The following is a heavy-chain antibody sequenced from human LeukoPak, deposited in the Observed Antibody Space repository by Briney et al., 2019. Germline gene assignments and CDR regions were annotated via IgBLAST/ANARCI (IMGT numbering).Heavy chain of an antibody. J-gene: IGHJ4*02. V-gene: IGHV3-49*04. CDR3: TSLHCSGGSCARNN. CDR1: GFTFGDYA. CDR2: IRTKGYGGTT. D-gene: IGHD2-15*01. Sequence: PGGSLRLSCTASGFTFGDYAMSWVRQAPGKGLEGVSFIRTKGYGGTTEYAASVQGRFTISRDDSKSIAYLQMNSLKTEDTAVYYCTSLHCSGGSCARNNWGQGTLVTVSS.